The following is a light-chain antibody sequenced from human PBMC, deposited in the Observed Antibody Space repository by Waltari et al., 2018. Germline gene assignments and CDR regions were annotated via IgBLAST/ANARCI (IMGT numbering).Light chain of an antibody. J-gene: IGKJ2*01. V-gene: IGKV1-39*01. CDR3: LQYFGTPRT. Sequence: DIQMTQSPPSLSASVGDSVTISCRASQTVSNYFNWFQHKSGKAPKLLIYAASTLQGGVPPRFTGSGAGTDFTLTISSLQAEDVAVYYCLQYFGTPRTFGQGTKLEIK. CDR2: AAS. CDR1: QTVSNY.